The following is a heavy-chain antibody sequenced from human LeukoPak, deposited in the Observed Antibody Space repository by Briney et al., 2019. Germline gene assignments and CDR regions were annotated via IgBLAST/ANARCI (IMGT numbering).Heavy chain of an antibody. CDR1: GYTFTDYF. D-gene: IGHD3-22*01. J-gene: IGHJ4*02. CDR3: ARDNYDGAAYYLPDY. Sequence: ASVKVSCKTSGYTFTDYFIYWVRQAPGRGLEGMGRINPNRGTNYSQKFQGRVLMTNDTSISTTYMELSRLRSDHTAVYYCARDNYDGAAYYLPDYWGQGTSVTVSS. CDR2: INPNRGT. V-gene: IGHV1-2*06.